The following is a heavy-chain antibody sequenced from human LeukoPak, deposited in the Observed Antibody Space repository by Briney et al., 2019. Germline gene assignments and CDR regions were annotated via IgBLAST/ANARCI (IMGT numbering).Heavy chain of an antibody. Sequence: PSETLSLTCTVSGGSISSGSYYWSWIRQPAGKGLEWIGRIYTSGSTNYNPSLKSRVTISVDTSKNQFSLKLSSVTAADTAVYTCARVNLRNGYYFDYWGQGTPVTVSS. D-gene: IGHD1-14*01. CDR2: IYTSGST. CDR1: GGSISSGSYY. V-gene: IGHV4-61*02. CDR3: ARVNLRNGYYFDY. J-gene: IGHJ4*02.